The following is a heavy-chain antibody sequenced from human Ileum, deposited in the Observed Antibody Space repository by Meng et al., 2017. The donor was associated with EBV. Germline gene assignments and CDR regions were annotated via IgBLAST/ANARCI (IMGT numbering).Heavy chain of an antibody. Sequence: RWQGSGPGLGTGQGPLSLHSAVPGGSISSRNWWDGVREPPGRGLGWIGEIYHSGSTNYNPSLKSRVTISVDKSKNQFSLNLSSVTAADTAVYYCARVGLRLGIDYWGQGTLVTVSS. V-gene: IGHV4-4*03. J-gene: IGHJ4*02. D-gene: IGHD3-16*01. CDR2: IYHSGST. CDR1: GGSISSRNW. CDR3: ARVGLRLGIDY.